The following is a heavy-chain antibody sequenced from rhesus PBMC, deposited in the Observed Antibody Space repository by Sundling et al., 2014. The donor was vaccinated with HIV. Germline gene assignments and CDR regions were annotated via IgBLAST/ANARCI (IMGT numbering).Heavy chain of an antibody. Sequence: QVQLQESGPGLVKPSETLSLTCTISGGSISDDYFWTWIRQPPGKGLEWIGNIYGSSANTYYNSSLRSRVTLSVDTSKNQFSLNLNSVTAADTAVYYCAGVGYSPLGFGYWGQGVLVTVSS. CDR1: GGSISDDYF. CDR2: IYGSSANT. V-gene: IGHV4S9*01. D-gene: IGHD5-42*01. CDR3: AGVGYSPLGFGY. J-gene: IGHJ4*01.